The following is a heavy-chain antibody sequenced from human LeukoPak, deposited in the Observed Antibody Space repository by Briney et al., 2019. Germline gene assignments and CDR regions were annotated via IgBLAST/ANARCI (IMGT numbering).Heavy chain of an antibody. J-gene: IGHJ4*02. CDR2: IKQEGSEK. Sequence: TGGSLRLSCEASGFTFSSYWMTWVRQAPGKGLEWVANIKQEGSEKYHVDSVKGRFTISRDNAKNSLYLQMNSLRGEDTAVYYCARSSSGYYFDYWGQGTLVTVSS. D-gene: IGHD3-22*01. CDR1: GFTFSSYW. V-gene: IGHV3-7*01. CDR3: ARSSSGYYFDY.